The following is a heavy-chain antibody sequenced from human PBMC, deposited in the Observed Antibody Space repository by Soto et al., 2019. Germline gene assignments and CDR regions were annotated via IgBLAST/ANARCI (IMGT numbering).Heavy chain of an antibody. Sequence: GASVKVSCKASGYTFTSYYMHWVRQAPGQGLEWMGIINPSGGSTSYAQKFQGRVTMTRDTSTSTVYVELSSLRSEDTAVYYCAPSRYYYYYMDVWGKGTTVTVSS. CDR2: INPSGGST. CDR3: APSRYYYYYMDV. CDR1: GYTFTSYY. D-gene: IGHD6-6*01. J-gene: IGHJ6*03. V-gene: IGHV1-46*03.